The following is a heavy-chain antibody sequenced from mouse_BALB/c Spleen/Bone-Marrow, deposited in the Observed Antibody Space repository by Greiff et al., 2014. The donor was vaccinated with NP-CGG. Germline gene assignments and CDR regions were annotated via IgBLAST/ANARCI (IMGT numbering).Heavy chain of an antibody. J-gene: IGHJ1*01. V-gene: IGHV1-26*01. D-gene: IGHD1-1*01. CDR3: ASYYGSSWYFDV. Sequence: VQLQQSGPELVKPGASMKISCKASGYSFTGYTMNWVKQSHGKNLEWIGLINPYNGGTSYNQKFKGKATLTVNKSSRTAYMEFLSLTSEDSAVYYCASYYGSSWYFDVWGAGTTVTVSS. CDR2: INPYNGGT. CDR1: GYSFTGYT.